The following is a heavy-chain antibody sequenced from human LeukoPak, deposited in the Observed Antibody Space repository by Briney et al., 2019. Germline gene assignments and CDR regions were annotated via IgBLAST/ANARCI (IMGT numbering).Heavy chain of an antibody. V-gene: IGHV4-31*03. Sequence: SQTLSLTCTVSGGSISSGGYYWSSIRQPPGKGLEWIGHSYYSGSTYYNPSLKSRVTISVDTSKNQFSLKLSSVTAADTAVYYCARETNNDYSNGHYFDYWGQGTLVTVSS. D-gene: IGHD4-11*01. CDR3: ARETNNDYSNGHYFDY. CDR2: SYYSGST. J-gene: IGHJ4*02. CDR1: GGSISSGGYY.